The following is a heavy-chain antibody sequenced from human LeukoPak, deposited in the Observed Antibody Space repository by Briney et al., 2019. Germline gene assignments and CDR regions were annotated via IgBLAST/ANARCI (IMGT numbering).Heavy chain of an antibody. CDR2: ISGSGGST. D-gene: IGHD3-10*01. V-gene: IGHV3-23*01. CDR3: AKYGGSGSYYPYYFDY. J-gene: IGHJ4*02. Sequence: GGSLRLSCAASGFTFSSYAMSWVRQAPGKGLEWVSAISGSGGSTYYADSVKGRFTISRDNSKNTLYLQMNSLRAEDTAVYYCAKYGGSGSYYPYYFDYWGQGTLVTVSS. CDR1: GFTFSSYA.